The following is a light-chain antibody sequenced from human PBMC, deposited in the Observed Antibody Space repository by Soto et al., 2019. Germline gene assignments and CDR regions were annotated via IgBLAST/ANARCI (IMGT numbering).Light chain of an antibody. CDR3: QHQVNPPPTWT. CDR2: GAS. CDR1: QSISSNY. V-gene: IGKV3-20*01. J-gene: IGKJ1*01. Sequence: ETVLTQSPGTLSLSPGERATLSCRASQSISSNYLAWYHQKPGQSPRLSIDGASSRATGIPARFSGSGSGTDFTLIISRLEPEDFGVYYCQHQVNPPPTWTFGQGTKV.